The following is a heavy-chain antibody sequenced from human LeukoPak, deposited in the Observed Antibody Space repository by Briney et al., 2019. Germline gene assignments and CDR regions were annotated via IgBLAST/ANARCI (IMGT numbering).Heavy chain of an antibody. D-gene: IGHD2-15*01. CDR2: IRYDGSNK. Sequence: GGSLRLSCAASGFTFSSYGMHWVRQAPGKGLEWVAFIRYDGSNKYYADSVKGRFTISRDSSKNTLYLQMNSLRAEDTAVYYCAKDPGYCSGGSCYSLDYWGQGTLVTVSS. CDR3: AKDPGYCSGGSCYSLDY. J-gene: IGHJ4*02. CDR1: GFTFSSYG. V-gene: IGHV3-30*02.